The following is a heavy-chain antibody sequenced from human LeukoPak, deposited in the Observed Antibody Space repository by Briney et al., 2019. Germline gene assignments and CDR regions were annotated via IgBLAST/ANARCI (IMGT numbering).Heavy chain of an antibody. CDR3: ARDPGSGWYPNYYYYYMDV. V-gene: IGHV6-1*01. J-gene: IGHJ6*03. Sequence: KPSQALSLTCAISGDSVSSNSAAWNWIRQSPSRGLEWLGRTYYRSKWYNDYAVSVKSRITINPDTSKNQFSLQLNSVTPEDTAVYYCARDPGSGWYPNYYYYYMDVWGKGTTVTVSS. D-gene: IGHD6-19*01. CDR2: TYYRSKWYN. CDR1: GDSVSSNSAA.